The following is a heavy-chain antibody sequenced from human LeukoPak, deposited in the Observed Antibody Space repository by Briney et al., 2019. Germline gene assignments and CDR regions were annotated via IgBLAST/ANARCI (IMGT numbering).Heavy chain of an antibody. CDR1: GDSISNSFW. Sequence: SETLSLTCTVSGDSISNSFWWSWVRQPPGKGLDWIGEISHTGSTKYNPSLKNRVTISRDSSKNQFSLKLNSVTAADTATYYCTRSAGWWSLDYWGQGALVTVSS. V-gene: IGHV4-4*02. CDR3: TRSAGWWSLDY. J-gene: IGHJ4*02. CDR2: ISHTGST. D-gene: IGHD2-8*02.